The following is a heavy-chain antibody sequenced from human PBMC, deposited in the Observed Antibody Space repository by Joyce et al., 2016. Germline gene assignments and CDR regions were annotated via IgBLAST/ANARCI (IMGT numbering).Heavy chain of an antibody. CDR1: GVSFSSGSYY. CDR2: ISNSGRT. V-gene: IGHV4-31*03. CDR3: ARGIPTISSYYDSSGQPYYFDY. D-gene: IGHD3-22*01. Sequence: QVQLQESGPGLVRPSQTLSLTCTVSGVSFSSGSYYWNWIRQYPGEGLDWIGYISNSGRTFYHLFLMSRLTISVDTSQNQFSLNLSSVTAADTAVYYCARGIPTISSYYDSSGQPYYFDYWGQGTLVSVSS. J-gene: IGHJ4*02.